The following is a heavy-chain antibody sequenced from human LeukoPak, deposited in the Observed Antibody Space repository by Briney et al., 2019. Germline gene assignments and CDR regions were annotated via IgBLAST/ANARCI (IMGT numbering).Heavy chain of an antibody. CDR3: ERPSPYSGNHLDAFDI. CDR2: IFYTGIS. J-gene: IGHJ3*02. D-gene: IGHD1-26*01. V-gene: IGHV4-38-2*01. Sequence: SETLSLTCAVSGYSISSGYYWGWIRQAPGEGLEWIGSIFYTGISYYNPSLKSRVTISVDTSKNQFSLKLSSVTAADTAVYYCERPSPYSGNHLDAFDIWGQGTMVTVSS. CDR1: GYSISSGYY.